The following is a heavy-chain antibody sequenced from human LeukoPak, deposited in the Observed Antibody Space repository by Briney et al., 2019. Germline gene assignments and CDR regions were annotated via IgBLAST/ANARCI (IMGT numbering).Heavy chain of an antibody. CDR2: IKQDGSEK. D-gene: IGHD2-15*01. Sequence: GGSLRLSCVASGFTFSSYWMSWVRQAPGKGLEWVANIKQDGSEKYYVDSVEGRFTISRDNAKNSLYLQMNSLRAEDTAVYYCTSVLGYCSGGSCYPGPYYYYYYYMDVWGKGTTVTVSS. CDR3: TSVLGYCSGGSCYPGPYYYYYYYMDV. J-gene: IGHJ6*03. V-gene: IGHV3-7*01. CDR1: GFTFSSYW.